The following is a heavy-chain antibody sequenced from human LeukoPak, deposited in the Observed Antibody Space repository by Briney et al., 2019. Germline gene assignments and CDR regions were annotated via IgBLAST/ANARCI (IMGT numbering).Heavy chain of an antibody. Sequence: SQTLSLTCTVSGGSISSGSYYWSWIRQPAGTGLEWIGRIYTSGSTNYNPSLKSRVTISVDTSKNQFSLKLSSVTAADTAVYYCARTYYYDSSGYPKLNDYWGQGTLVTVSS. CDR2: IYTSGST. V-gene: IGHV4-61*02. CDR1: GGSISSGSYY. D-gene: IGHD3-22*01. J-gene: IGHJ4*02. CDR3: ARTYYYDSSGYPKLNDY.